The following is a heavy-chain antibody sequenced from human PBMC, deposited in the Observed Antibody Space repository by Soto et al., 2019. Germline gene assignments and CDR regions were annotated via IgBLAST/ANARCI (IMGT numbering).Heavy chain of an antibody. V-gene: IGHV4-4*07. CDR1: GGSISSYY. J-gene: IGHJ4*02. D-gene: IGHD3-10*01. CDR2: IYTSGST. Sequence: SETLSLTCTVSGGSISSYYWSWIRQPAGKGLEWIGRIYTSGSTNYNPSLKSRVTMSVDTSKNQFSLKLSSVTAADTAVYYCARDVRDGSGSYYKPFDYWGQGTLVTVSS. CDR3: ARDVRDGSGSYYKPFDY.